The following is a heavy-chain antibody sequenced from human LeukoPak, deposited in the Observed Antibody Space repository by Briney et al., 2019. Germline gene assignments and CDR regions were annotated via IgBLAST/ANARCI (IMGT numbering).Heavy chain of an antibody. CDR2: IYYGGNNE. CDR3: AKSRAPSADPDAFDI. J-gene: IGHJ3*02. CDR1: GFTFSNYC. V-gene: IGHV3-30*02. Sequence: GGSLRLSCAASGFTFSNYCMHWVRQALGKGLEWVAFIYYGGNNEYYADSVKARFRTSRDHSKKSLYLEMNNLRPEDTAVYYCAKSRAPSADPDAFDIWGQGTMVTVSS.